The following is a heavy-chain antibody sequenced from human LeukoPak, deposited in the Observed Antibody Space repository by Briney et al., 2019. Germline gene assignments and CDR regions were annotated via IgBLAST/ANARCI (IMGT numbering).Heavy chain of an antibody. J-gene: IGHJ6*02. Sequence: PGGSLRLSCAAPGFTFSSYWMSWVRQAPGKGLEWVANIKQDGSEKYYVDSVKGRFTISRDNAKNSLYLQMNSLRAEDTALYYCAKGGSSFLYGMDVWGQGTTVTVSS. CDR2: IKQDGSEK. CDR1: GFTFSSYW. CDR3: AKGGSSFLYGMDV. D-gene: IGHD6-13*01. V-gene: IGHV3-7*03.